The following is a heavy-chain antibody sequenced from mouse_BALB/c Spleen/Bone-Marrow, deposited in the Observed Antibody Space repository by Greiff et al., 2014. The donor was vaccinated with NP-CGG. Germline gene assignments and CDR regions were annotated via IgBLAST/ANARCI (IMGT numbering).Heavy chain of an antibody. CDR2: INPYNGDT. Sequence: EVQLQQSGPELVKPGASVKISCKASGYSFTGYFMNWVMQSHGKSLEWIGRINPYNGDTFYNQKFKGKATLTVDKSSSTAHMELRSLASEDSAVYYCARGEVYGRGSWFAYWGQGTLVTVSA. V-gene: IGHV1-20*02. J-gene: IGHJ3*01. D-gene: IGHD1-2*01. CDR3: ARGEVYGRGSWFAY. CDR1: GYSFTGYF.